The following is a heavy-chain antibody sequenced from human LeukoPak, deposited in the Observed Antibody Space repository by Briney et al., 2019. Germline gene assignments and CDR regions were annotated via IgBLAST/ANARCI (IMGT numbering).Heavy chain of an antibody. CDR1: GYTFTSYG. CDR2: ISAYNGNT. J-gene: IGHJ4*02. V-gene: IGHV1-18*04. Sequence: ASVKVSCKASGYTFTSYGISWVRQAPGQGLEWMGWISAYNGNTNYVQKLQGRVTMTTDTSTSTAYMELRSLRSDDTAVYYCARDLYDIAVAGRFDYWGQGTLVTVSS. CDR3: ARDLYDIAVAGRFDY. D-gene: IGHD6-19*01.